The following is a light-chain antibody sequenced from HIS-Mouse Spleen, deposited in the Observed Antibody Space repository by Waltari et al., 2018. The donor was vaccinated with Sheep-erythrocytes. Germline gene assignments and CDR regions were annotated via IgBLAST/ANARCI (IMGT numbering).Light chain of an antibody. Sequence: QSALTQPRPVSGSPGPSVTISCTVTSSDVGGYNLFPWYQQHPGKAPKLMIYDVSKRPSGVPDRFSGSKSGNTASLTISGLQAEDEADYYCCSYAGSYTVVFGGGTKLTVL. V-gene: IGLV2-11*01. CDR2: DVS. CDR1: SSDVGGYNL. J-gene: IGLJ2*01. CDR3: CSYAGSYTVV.